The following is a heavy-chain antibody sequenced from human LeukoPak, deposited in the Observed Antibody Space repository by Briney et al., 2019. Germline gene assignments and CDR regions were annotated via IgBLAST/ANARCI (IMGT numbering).Heavy chain of an antibody. D-gene: IGHD3-22*01. CDR3: ARLSHYYDSSGYYLGSYYFDY. CDR2: IYYSGST. J-gene: IGHJ4*02. V-gene: IGHV4-39*01. Sequence: SETLSLTCTLSGGSISSSSYYWGWLRRPPGKGLEWIGNIYYSGSTYYNPSLKSRVTISVDTSKNQVSLELSSVTAADTAVYYCARLSHYYDSSGYYLGSYYFDYWGQGTLVSVSS. CDR1: GGSISSSSYY.